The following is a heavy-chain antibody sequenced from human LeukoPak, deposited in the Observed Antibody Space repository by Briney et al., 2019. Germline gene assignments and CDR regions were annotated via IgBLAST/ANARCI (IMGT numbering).Heavy chain of an antibody. CDR3: AHRQSRKGGFDY. J-gene: IGHJ4*02. Sequence: ESGPTLVKPTQTLTLTCTFSGFSLSTNGVGVGWIRQPPGKGLEWLALIFWNDDKRYSPSLKTRLTITRDTSKNQVVLTMANMDPVDTGTYYWAHRQSRKGGFDYWGQGTLVTVSS. D-gene: IGHD2-2*01. V-gene: IGHV2-5*01. CDR2: IFWNDDK. CDR1: GFSLSTNGVG.